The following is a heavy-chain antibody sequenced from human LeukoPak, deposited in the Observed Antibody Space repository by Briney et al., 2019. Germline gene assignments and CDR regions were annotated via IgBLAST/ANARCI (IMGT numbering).Heavy chain of an antibody. J-gene: IGHJ3*02. CDR2: IYYSGGT. Sequence: SETLSLTCTVSGGYISNFYWSWIRQPPGKGLEWIGYIYYSGGTNYNPSLKSRVTISVDTSKNQFSLKLSSVTAADTAVYYCARDRLVTTVYDAFDIWGQGTMVTVSS. CDR3: ARDRLVTTVYDAFDI. V-gene: IGHV4-59*01. CDR1: GGYISNFY. D-gene: IGHD4-17*01.